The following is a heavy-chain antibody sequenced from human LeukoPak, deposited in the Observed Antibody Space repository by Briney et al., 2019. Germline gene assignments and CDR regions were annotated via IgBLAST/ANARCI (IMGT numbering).Heavy chain of an antibody. CDR1: GFTVSSNY. J-gene: IGHJ4*02. Sequence: GGSLRLSCAASGFTVSSNYMSWVRHPPGKGLEWVSVIYSCGSTYYADSVKGRFTISRDNSKNTLYLQMNSLRAEDTAIYYCARVWRGNYYDYWGQGTLVTVSS. D-gene: IGHD1-1*01. V-gene: IGHV3-66*01. CDR2: IYSCGST. CDR3: ARVWRGNYYDY.